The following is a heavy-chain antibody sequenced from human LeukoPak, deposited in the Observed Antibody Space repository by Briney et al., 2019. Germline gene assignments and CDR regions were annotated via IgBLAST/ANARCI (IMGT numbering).Heavy chain of an antibody. Sequence: SETLSLTCTVSGGSISSGSHYWGWIRQPPGKGLEWIGYIYYSGRTNYNPSLKSRVTISVDTSTNQFSLKLTSVTAADTAVYYCARGEDSSGYYPYCFDCWGQGTLVTVSS. CDR2: IYYSGRT. CDR3: ARGEDSSGYYPYCFDC. V-gene: IGHV4-61*01. J-gene: IGHJ4*02. D-gene: IGHD3-22*01. CDR1: GGSISSGSHY.